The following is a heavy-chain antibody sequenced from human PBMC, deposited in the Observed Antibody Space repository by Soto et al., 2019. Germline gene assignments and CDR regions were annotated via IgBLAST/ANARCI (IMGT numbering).Heavy chain of an antibody. V-gene: IGHV3-7*01. CDR1: GFTFSSYW. D-gene: IGHD5-12*01. CDR2: IKQDGSEK. CDR3: ARSAKLKLGYSGYDFFLQPSHYYFDY. J-gene: IGHJ4*02. Sequence: PGGSLRLSCAASGFTFSSYWMSWVRQAPGKGLEWVANIKQDGSEKYYVDSVKGRFTISRDNAKNSLYLQMNSLRAEDTAVYYCARSAKLKLGYSGYDFFLQPSHYYFDYWGQGTLFTVSS.